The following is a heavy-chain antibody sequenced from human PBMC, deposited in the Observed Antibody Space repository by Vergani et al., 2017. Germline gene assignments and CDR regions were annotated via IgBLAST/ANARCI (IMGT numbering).Heavy chain of an antibody. CDR1: GFTFSSYW. CDR2: INSDGSST. D-gene: IGHD2-2*01. CDR3: ANVGVVVVPAANYMDV. V-gene: IGHV3-74*02. J-gene: IGHJ6*03. Sequence: EVQLLESGGGLVQPGGSLRLSCAASGFTFSSYWMHWVRQAPGKGLVWVSRINSDGSSTSYADSVKGRFTISRDNSKNTLYLQMNSLRAEDTAVYYCANVGVVVVPAANYMDVWGKGTTVTVSS.